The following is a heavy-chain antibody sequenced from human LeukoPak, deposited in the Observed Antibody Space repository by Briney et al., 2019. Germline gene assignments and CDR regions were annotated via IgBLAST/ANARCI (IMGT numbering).Heavy chain of an antibody. D-gene: IGHD1-26*01. J-gene: IGHJ4*02. CDR1: GFTFSSYT. V-gene: IGHV3-21*01. Sequence: PGGSLRLSCAASGFTFSSYTMNWVCQAPGKGLEWVSSISNSSKYIYYADSVEGRFTISRDNAKNSVFLQMDSLRAEDTAVYFCAKELGNADSYGNVPLGHWGQGTLVIVSS. CDR3: AKELGNADSYGNVPLGH. CDR2: ISNSSKYI.